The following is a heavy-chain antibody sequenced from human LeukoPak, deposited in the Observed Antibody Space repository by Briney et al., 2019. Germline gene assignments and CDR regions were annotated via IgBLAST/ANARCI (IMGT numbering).Heavy chain of an antibody. J-gene: IGHJ4*02. Sequence: SVKVSCKASGGTFSSYAISWVRQAPGQGLEWMGGIIPIFGTANYAQKFQGRVTITADKFTSTAYMELSSLRSEDTAVYYCARGRLYYDFWSGAYYFDYWGQGTLVTVSS. CDR1: GGTFSSYA. D-gene: IGHD3-3*01. CDR2: IIPIFGTA. V-gene: IGHV1-69*06. CDR3: ARGRLYYDFWSGAYYFDY.